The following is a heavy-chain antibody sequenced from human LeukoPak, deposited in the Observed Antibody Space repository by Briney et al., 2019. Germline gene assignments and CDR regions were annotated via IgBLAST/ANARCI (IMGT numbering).Heavy chain of an antibody. D-gene: IGHD3-16*01. CDR3: AKDQGDVYHYYGMDG. CDR1: GFTFSSYA. Sequence: AGSLRLSCAASGFTFSSYAMSWVRQAPGKGLEWVSAISGSGSSTYYADSVKGRFTNSRDNSKNTLYLQMNSLRAEDTAVYYCAKDQGDVYHYYGMDGWGQGCTLTLSS. CDR2: ISGSGSST. V-gene: IGHV3-23*01. J-gene: IGHJ6*01.